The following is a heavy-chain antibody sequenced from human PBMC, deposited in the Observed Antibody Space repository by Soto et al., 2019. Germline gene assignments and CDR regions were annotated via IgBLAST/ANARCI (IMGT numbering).Heavy chain of an antibody. CDR2: ISGSGGST. CDR3: AKERRYCSTTSCSHYYYYMDV. J-gene: IGHJ6*03. Sequence: EVQLLESGGGLVQPGGSLRLSCAASGFTFSSYAMSWVRQAPGKGLEWVSAISGSGGSTYYADSVKGLFTISRDNSKNTLYLQINSLRAEDTAVYYCAKERRYCSTTSCSHYYYYMDVWGKGTTVTVSS. V-gene: IGHV3-23*01. D-gene: IGHD2-2*01. CDR1: GFTFSSYA.